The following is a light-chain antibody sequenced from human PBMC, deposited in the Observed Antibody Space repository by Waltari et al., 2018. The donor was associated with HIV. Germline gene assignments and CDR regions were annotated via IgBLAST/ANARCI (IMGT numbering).Light chain of an antibody. Sequence: QSALTPPASVSGSPGQSITLSCTGTSGTVRSYNLVSWYQQHPDKAPKLMIYEGSKRPSGVSLRFSGSNSGNTASLTISGLQAEDEADYYCCSYAGSSLYVFGTGTKVTVL. J-gene: IGLJ1*01. CDR3: CSYAGSSLYV. CDR1: SGTVRSYNL. CDR2: EGS. V-gene: IGLV2-23*01.